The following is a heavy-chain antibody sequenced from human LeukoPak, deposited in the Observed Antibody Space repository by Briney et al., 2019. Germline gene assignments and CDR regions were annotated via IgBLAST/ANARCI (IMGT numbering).Heavy chain of an antibody. CDR1: GYTFTGYY. CDR2: SNPNSGGT. V-gene: IGHV1-2*02. D-gene: IGHD3-10*01. J-gene: IGHJ5*02. CDR3: ARLPDYYGSGSSSNWFDP. Sequence: ASVNVSCEASGYTFTGYYMHWVRQAPGQGLEWMGWSNPNSGGTNFAQKFQGRVTMTRDTSISTAYMELSMLRSDDTAVYYCARLPDYYGSGSSSNWFDPWGQGTLVTVSS.